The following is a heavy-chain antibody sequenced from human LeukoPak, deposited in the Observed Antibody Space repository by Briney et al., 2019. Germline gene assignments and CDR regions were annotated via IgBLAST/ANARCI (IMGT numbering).Heavy chain of an antibody. CDR2: ISNDGSST. Sequence: GGSLRLSCAGSGFTFSNYWTHWVRQAPGKGLVWVSGISNDGSSTNYADSVKGRFTISRDNAKNTLYLQMDSLRDEDTAVYYCGLSMVRALSPDYWGQGTLVTVSS. D-gene: IGHD3-10*01. CDR1: GFTFSNYW. CDR3: GLSMVRALSPDY. J-gene: IGHJ4*02. V-gene: IGHV3-74*01.